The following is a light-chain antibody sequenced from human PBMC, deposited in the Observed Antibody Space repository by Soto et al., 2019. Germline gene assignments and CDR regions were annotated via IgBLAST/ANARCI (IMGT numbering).Light chain of an antibody. V-gene: IGLV2-14*02. J-gene: IGLJ1*01. CDR1: SSDVGSYEL. CDR3: AAWDDTLKRYV. Sequence: SVLTQPASVSGSPGQSITISCTGTSSDVGSYELVSWYQQHPGKAPKLMIYDVNKRPSGVSDRFSGSKSGTSASLAISGLQSEDESDYYCAAWDDTLKRYVFGTGTKVTVL. CDR2: DVN.